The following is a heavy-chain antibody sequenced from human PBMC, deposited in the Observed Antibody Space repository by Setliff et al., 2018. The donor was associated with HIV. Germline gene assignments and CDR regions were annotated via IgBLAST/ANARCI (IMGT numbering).Heavy chain of an antibody. Sequence: SETLSLTCAVYGGSFSGFYWSWFRQPPGKGLVWIGEINHTGSTNYNPSLTSRVTMSVDTSKNQFSLNLNSLTAADTAIYYCARGAEYPNWYFDLWGRGTLVTVSS. J-gene: IGHJ2*01. CDR2: INHTGST. CDR3: ARGAEYPNWYFDL. V-gene: IGHV4-34*01. CDR1: GGSFSGFY.